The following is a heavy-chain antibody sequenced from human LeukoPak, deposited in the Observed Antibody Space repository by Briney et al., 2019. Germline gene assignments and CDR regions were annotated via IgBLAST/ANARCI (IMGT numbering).Heavy chain of an antibody. J-gene: IGHJ4*02. V-gene: IGHV4-39*01. CDR3: ARQGFRGLLWFGEFRYYFDY. CDR1: GGSISSSSYY. Sequence: PSETLSLTCTVSGGSISSSSYYWSWIRQPPGKGLEWIGEINHSGSTNYNPSLKSRVTISVDTSKNQFSLKLSSVAAADTAVYYCARQGFRGLLWFGEFRYYFDYWGQGTLVTVSS. D-gene: IGHD3-10*01. CDR2: INHSGST.